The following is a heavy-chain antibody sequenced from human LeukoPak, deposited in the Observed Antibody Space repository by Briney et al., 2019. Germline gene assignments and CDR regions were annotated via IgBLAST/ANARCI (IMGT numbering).Heavy chain of an antibody. V-gene: IGHV3-33*01. CDR2: IWYDGSNK. CDR1: GFTFSTYG. D-gene: IGHD5-24*01. CDR3: ARGDGYNFGLHDY. Sequence: GRSLRLSCAASGFTFSTYGMHWVSQAPGKGLEWVAVIWYDGSNKYYADSVKGRFTISRDNSKNTLYLQMNSLRAEDTAVYYCARGDGYNFGLHDYWGQGTLVTVSS. J-gene: IGHJ4*02.